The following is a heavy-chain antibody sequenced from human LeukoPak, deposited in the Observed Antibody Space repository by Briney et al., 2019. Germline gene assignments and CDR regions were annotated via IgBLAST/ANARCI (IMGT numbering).Heavy chain of an antibody. CDR3: AREAYYYDSSGSDY. V-gene: IGHV4-59*01. D-gene: IGHD3-22*01. Sequence: SETLSLTCTVSGGSISSYYWSWIRQPPGKGLEWIGYIYYSGSTNYDPSLKSRVTISVDTSKNQFSLKLSSVTAADTAVYYCAREAYYYDSSGSDYWGQGTLVTVSS. J-gene: IGHJ4*02. CDR2: IYYSGST. CDR1: GGSISSYY.